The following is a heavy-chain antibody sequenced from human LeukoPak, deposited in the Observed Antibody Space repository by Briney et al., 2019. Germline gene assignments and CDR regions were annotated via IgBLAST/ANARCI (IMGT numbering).Heavy chain of an antibody. CDR3: ARDLRGTTVVTPKKSPTRIDAFDI. CDR1: GGSISSCNW. CDR2: IYYSGST. Sequence: PSGTLSVTCAVSGGSISSCNWWSWVRQPPGKGLEWIGYIYYSGSTNYNPSPKSRVTISVDTSKNQSSLKLSSVTAADTAVYYCARDLRGTTVVTPKKSPTRIDAFDIWGQGTMVTVSS. D-gene: IGHD4-23*01. V-gene: IGHV4-4*02. J-gene: IGHJ3*02.